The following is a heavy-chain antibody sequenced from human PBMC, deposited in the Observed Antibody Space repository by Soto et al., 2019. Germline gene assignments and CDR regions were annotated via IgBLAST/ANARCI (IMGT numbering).Heavy chain of an antibody. J-gene: IGHJ4*02. CDR2: INHSGST. CDR1: GGSFSGYY. D-gene: IGHD3-22*01. CDR3: ARGGVYYYDSSGNDY. Sequence: SETLSLTCAVYGGSFSGYYWSWIRQPPGKGLEWIGEINHSGSTNYNPSLKSRVTISVDTSKNQFSLKLSSVTAADTAVYYCARGGVYYYDSSGNDYWGQGTLVTVSS. V-gene: IGHV4-34*01.